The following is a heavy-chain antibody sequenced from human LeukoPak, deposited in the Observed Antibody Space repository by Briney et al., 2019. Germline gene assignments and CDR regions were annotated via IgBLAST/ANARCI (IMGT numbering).Heavy chain of an antibody. CDR3: ARGYCSSGSCYTPDY. Sequence: SETLSLTCTVPGGSISGYYWSWLRQPPGKGLDWIAYIYYSGSANWNPSLKSRVTISLDTSKNQFSLKLNSVTAADTAVYYCARGYCSSGSCYTPDYWGQGALVTVSS. V-gene: IGHV4-59*01. CDR1: GGSISGYY. CDR2: IYYSGSA. J-gene: IGHJ4*02. D-gene: IGHD2-15*01.